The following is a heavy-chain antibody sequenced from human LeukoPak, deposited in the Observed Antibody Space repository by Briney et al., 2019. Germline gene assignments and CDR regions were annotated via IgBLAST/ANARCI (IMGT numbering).Heavy chain of an antibody. CDR3: SKGSGYYGSGSYSFEY. CDR1: GFTFSSHG. D-gene: IGHD3-10*01. CDR2: ISGGGGST. J-gene: IGHJ4*02. V-gene: IGHV3-23*01. Sequence: GGSLRLSCAASGFTFSSHGMSWVRQPPGKGLEWVSAISGGGGSTYYADSVKGRFTISRDNSKNTLYLQMNSLRAKDTAVYYCSKGSGYYGSGSYSFEYWGQGTLVTVSS.